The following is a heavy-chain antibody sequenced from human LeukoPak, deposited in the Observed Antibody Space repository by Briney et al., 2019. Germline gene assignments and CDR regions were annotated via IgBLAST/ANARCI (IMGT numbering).Heavy chain of an antibody. D-gene: IGHD2-2*01. CDR1: GHTFNNHF. CDR2: INPNSGGK. Sequence: ASVKVSCKSSGHTFNNHFIHWVRQAPGQGLEWMGWINPNSGGKNYAQKFQGRVTMTRDTSISTAYMELTRLRSDDTAVYYCARVFVVVPAAIDDYYYYYGMDVWGQGTTVTVSS. J-gene: IGHJ6*02. CDR3: ARVFVVVPAAIDDYYYYYGMDV. V-gene: IGHV1-2*02.